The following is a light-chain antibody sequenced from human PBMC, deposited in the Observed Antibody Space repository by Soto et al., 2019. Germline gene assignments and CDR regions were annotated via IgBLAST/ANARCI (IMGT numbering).Light chain of an antibody. Sequence: QSALTQPRSVSGSPGQSVTISCTETSSDVDNYNYVSWYQQHPGKAPKLMIHDVSKRPSGVPDRFSGSKSGNTASLTISGLQAEDEADYYCCSYAGSYTYVVFGGGTKLTVL. V-gene: IGLV2-11*01. CDR2: DVS. CDR3: CSYAGSYTYVV. CDR1: SSDVDNYNY. J-gene: IGLJ2*01.